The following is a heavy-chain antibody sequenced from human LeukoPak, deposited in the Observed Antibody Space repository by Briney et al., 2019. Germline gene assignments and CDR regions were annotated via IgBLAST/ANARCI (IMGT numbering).Heavy chain of an antibody. V-gene: IGHV1-8*01. CDR3: ARTIRYSTWFDP. J-gene: IGHJ5*02. D-gene: IGHD3-16*02. CDR2: MNPDSGDT. CDR1: GYTFTDYD. Sequence: ASVKVSCKTSGYTFTDYDIIWIRQATGQGLEWMGWMNPDSGDTGFAQNFQGRVTMTRNTSVNTAYMELSSLTSKDTAVYYCARTIRYSTWFDPWGRGTLVTVSS.